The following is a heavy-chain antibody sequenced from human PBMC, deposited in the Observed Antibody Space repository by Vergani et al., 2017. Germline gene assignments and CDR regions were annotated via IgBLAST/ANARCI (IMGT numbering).Heavy chain of an antibody. J-gene: IGHJ4*02. D-gene: IGHD5-24*01. CDR2: ISYDGSNK. CDR3: ALPGERWLQSANYFDY. CDR1: GFTFSSYG. Sequence: QVQLVESGGGVVQPGRSLRLSCAASGFTFSSYGMHWVRQAPGKGLEWVAVISYDGSNKYYADSVKGRFTISRDNSKNTLYLQMNSLRAEDTAVYYCALPGERWLQSANYFDYWGQGTLVTVSS. V-gene: IGHV3-30*03.